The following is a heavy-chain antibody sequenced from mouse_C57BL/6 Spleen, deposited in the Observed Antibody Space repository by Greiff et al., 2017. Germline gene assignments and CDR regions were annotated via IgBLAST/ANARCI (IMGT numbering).Heavy chain of an antibody. V-gene: IGHV1-64*01. CDR1: GYTFTSYW. Sequence: QVQLQQPGAELVKPGASVKLSCKASGYTFTSYWMHWVKQRPGQGLEWIGMIHPNSGSTNYNEKFKSKATLTVDKSSSTAYMQLSSLTSEDSAVYYCASITTVVARSDYWGQGTTLTVSS. D-gene: IGHD1-1*01. CDR2: IHPNSGST. J-gene: IGHJ2*01. CDR3: ASITTVVARSDY.